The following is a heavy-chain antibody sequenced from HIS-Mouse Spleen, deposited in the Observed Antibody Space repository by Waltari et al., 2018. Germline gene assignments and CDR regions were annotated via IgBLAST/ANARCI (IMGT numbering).Heavy chain of an antibody. CDR1: GFTFTSSA. Sequence: QMQLVQSGPEVKKPGTSVKVSCKASGFTFTSSAVQWVRQARGQRLEWIGWIVLGRGNTNYAQKFQERVTITRDMSTSTAYMELSSLRSEDTAVYYCAAKETGDSYWYFDLWGRGTLVTVSS. J-gene: IGHJ2*01. V-gene: IGHV1-58*01. D-gene: IGHD7-27*01. CDR3: AAKETGDSYWYFDL. CDR2: IVLGRGNT.